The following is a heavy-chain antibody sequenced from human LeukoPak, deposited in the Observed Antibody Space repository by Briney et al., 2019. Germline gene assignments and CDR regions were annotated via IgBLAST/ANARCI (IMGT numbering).Heavy chain of an antibody. CDR2: ISGHNGHT. Sequence: ASVKVSCKASGYTFTTYGINWVPQAPGQGLEWMGWISGHNGHTNYAQKMQCRVTMTTDTSTNTAYMELRNLTSDDTAVYYCARGPGIAVAGVFDYWGQGSLVTVSS. CDR1: GYTFTTYG. V-gene: IGHV1-18*04. J-gene: IGHJ4*02. D-gene: IGHD6-19*01. CDR3: ARGPGIAVAGVFDY.